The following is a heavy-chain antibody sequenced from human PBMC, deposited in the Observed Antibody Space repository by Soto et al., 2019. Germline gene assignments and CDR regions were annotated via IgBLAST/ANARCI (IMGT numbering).Heavy chain of an antibody. J-gene: IGHJ4*02. CDR1: GFTFRNYG. V-gene: IGHV3-33*01. CDR3: ATVRRGSGWYNDW. Sequence: QVQLVESGGGVVQTGGSLRLSCAASGFTFRNYGMHWVRQAPGKGLEWVAVIWYDGSQKYEAGSVKGRFTISRDNSKNTLYLQMESLRDEATAVYYCATVRRGSGWYNDWWGQGTLVIVSS. D-gene: IGHD6-19*01. CDR2: IWYDGSQK.